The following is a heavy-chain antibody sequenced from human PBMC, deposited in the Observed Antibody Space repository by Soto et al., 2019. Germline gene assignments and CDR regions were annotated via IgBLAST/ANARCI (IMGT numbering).Heavy chain of an antibody. D-gene: IGHD3-16*01. CDR3: AKGLRRLLRTQYYYGLDV. Sequence: GGSLRLFCAASGFTFSPYAMTWVRQAPGKGLEWVSSISGSGGNTNYADSVKGRFTVSRDNSKRTLSLQMNSLTEEDTAIYYCAKGLRRLLRTQYYYGLDVWGRGTTGTGSS. CDR1: GFTFSPYA. V-gene: IGHV3-23*01. CDR2: ISGSGGNT. J-gene: IGHJ6*02.